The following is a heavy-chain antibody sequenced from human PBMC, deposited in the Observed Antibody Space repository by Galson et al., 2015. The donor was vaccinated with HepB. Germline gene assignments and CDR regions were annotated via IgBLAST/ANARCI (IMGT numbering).Heavy chain of an antibody. CDR3: ARAQMYGSGSFYGMDV. J-gene: IGHJ6*02. D-gene: IGHD3-10*01. V-gene: IGHV3-53*04. Sequence: SLRLSCAASGFTVSSNYMSWVRQAPGKGLEWVSVIYSGGSTYYADSVKGRFTISRHNSKNTLYLQMNSLRAEDTAVYYCARAQMYGSGSFYGMDVWGQGTTVTVSS. CDR2: IYSGGST. CDR1: GFTVSSNY.